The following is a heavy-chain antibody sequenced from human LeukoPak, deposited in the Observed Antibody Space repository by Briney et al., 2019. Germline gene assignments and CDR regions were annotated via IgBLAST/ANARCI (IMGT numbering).Heavy chain of an antibody. V-gene: IGHV4-59*01. D-gene: IGHD3-3*01. CDR2: IYYSGST. Sequence: SETLSLTCTVSGGSISSYYWSWIRQPPGKGLEWIGYIYYSGSTNYNPSLKSRVTISVDTSKNQFSLKLSSVTAADTAVYYCARAGSGYPLGQRIAPGSKASKKNYYSSRDVGGKETTVTVSS. J-gene: IGHJ6*03. CDR3: ARAGSGYPLGQRIAPGSKASKKNYYSSRDV. CDR1: GGSISSYY.